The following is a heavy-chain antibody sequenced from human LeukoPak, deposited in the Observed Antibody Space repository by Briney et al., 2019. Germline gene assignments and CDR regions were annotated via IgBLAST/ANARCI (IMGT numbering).Heavy chain of an antibody. V-gene: IGHV4-4*07. J-gene: IGHJ4*02. Sequence: PSETLSLTCTVSGGSISSYYWSWIRQPAGKGLEWIGRIHTTGGTRYNPSLKSRITMSIDASKNQFPLKLSSVTAADTAVYCCARDLALGYCPSSSCSSPLFDYWGQGTLVTVSS. CDR2: IHTTGGT. CDR3: ARDLALGYCPSSSCSSPLFDY. CDR1: GGSISSYY. D-gene: IGHD2-2*01.